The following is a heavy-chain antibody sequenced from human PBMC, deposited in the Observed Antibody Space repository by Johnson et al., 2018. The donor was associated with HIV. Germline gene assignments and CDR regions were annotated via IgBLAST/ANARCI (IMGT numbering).Heavy chain of an antibody. CDR3: ARDPDPFREYHGDAFDI. CDR2: ISYDGSNK. V-gene: IGHV3-30*14. CDR1: GFTFSSYA. Sequence: QVQLVESGGGVVQPGRSLRLSCAASGFTFSSYAMHWVRQAPGKGLEWVAVISYDGSNKYYADSVKGRFTISRDISKNTLYLQMNSLRADDTAVYYCARDPDPFREYHGDAFDIWGQGTMVTVSS. J-gene: IGHJ3*02. D-gene: IGHD3-10*01.